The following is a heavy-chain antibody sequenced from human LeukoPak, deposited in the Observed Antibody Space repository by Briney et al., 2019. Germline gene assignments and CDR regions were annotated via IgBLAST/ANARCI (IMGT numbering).Heavy chain of an antibody. CDR3: ARDSVRGVRTAY. V-gene: IGHV3-21*01. CDR1: GFTFSSYS. D-gene: IGHD3-10*01. CDR2: ISSSSSYI. Sequence: PGGSLRLSCAASGFTFSSYSMNWVRQAPGKGLEWVSSISSSSSYIYYADSVKGRFTISRDNAKNSLYLQMNSLRAEDTAVCYCARDSVRGVRTAYWGQGTLVTVSS. J-gene: IGHJ4*02.